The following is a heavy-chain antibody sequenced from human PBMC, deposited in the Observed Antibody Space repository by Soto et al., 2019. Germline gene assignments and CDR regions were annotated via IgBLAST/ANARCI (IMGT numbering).Heavy chain of an antibody. CDR2: IYPDDSDT. CDR1: GTSFTSYW. Sequence: PGESLKISCKGSGTSFTSYWIGWVRQMPGKGLEWMGLIYPDDSDTRYGPSFQGQVTISADKSIATAYLQWSNLKASDTAMYYCARQAGPDGRKSWFDPWGQGTLGTVSA. J-gene: IGHJ5*02. V-gene: IGHV5-51*01. CDR3: ARQAGPDGRKSWFDP. D-gene: IGHD6-19*01.